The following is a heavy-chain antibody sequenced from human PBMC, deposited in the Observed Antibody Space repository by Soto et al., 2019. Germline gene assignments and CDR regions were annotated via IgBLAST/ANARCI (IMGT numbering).Heavy chain of an antibody. CDR3: ARDRVVAAAGTSHHYYYYYGMDV. D-gene: IGHD6-13*01. CDR1: GGSISSGGYY. J-gene: IGHJ6*02. V-gene: IGHV4-31*03. CDR2: IYYSGST. Sequence: PSETLSLTCTVSGGSISSGGYYWSWIRQHPGKGLEWIGYIYYSGSTYYNPSLKSRVTISVDTSKNQFSLKLSSVTAADTAVYYCARDRVVAAAGTSHHYYYYYGMDVWGQGTTVTVSS.